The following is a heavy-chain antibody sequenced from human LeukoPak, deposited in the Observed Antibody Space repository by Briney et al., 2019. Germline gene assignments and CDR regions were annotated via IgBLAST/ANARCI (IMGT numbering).Heavy chain of an antibody. Sequence: PSETLSLTCIVSGGSISSYYWSWIRQPLGKGLEWIGYIYYSGSTNYNPSLQSRVTISVDTSKNQSSLKLSSVTAAGTAVYYCARVPPPYDSSGYPDYWGQGTLVTVSS. CDR3: ARVPPPYDSSGYPDY. CDR1: GGSISSYY. CDR2: IYYSGST. D-gene: IGHD3-22*01. J-gene: IGHJ4*02. V-gene: IGHV4-59*01.